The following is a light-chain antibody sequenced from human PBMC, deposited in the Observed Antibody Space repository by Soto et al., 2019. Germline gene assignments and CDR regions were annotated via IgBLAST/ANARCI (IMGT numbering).Light chain of an antibody. CDR2: NAL. J-gene: IGKJ1*01. CDR3: QQCNNWPRT. V-gene: IGKV3-15*01. Sequence: EIVMTQSPATLSVSPGDRATLSCRASQSVSTNLAWYQQKPGQAPRLLIYNALTRATGIPARFSCSVSGTEFTLTISSLQSEEFAFYYCQQCNNWPRTFGQGTKVEIK. CDR1: QSVSTN.